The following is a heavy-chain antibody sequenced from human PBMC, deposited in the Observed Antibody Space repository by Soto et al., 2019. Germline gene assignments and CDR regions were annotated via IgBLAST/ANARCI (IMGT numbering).Heavy chain of an antibody. CDR2: IIPILGIA. D-gene: IGHD6-13*01. V-gene: IGHV1-69*02. Sequence: QVPLVQSGAEVKKPGSSVKVSCKASGGTFSSYTISWVRQAPGQGLEWMGRIIPILGIANYAQKFQGRVTITADKSTSTAYRELSSLRSEDTAVYYCASDWAAGTFWFDPWGQGTLVTVSS. CDR1: GGTFSSYT. CDR3: ASDWAAGTFWFDP. J-gene: IGHJ5*02.